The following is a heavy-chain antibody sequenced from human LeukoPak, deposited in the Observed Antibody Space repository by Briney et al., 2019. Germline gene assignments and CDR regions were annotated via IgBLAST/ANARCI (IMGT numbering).Heavy chain of an antibody. V-gene: IGHV3-23*01. D-gene: IGHD3-3*01. CDR2: ISGSGGST. Sequence: GGSLRLSCAASGFTFSSYAMSWVRQAPGKGLEWVSAISGSGGSTYYADSVKGRFTISRDNSKNTLYLQMNSLRAEDTAVYYCASGGEYYDFWSGYYYDAFDIWGQGTMVTVSS. CDR3: ASGGEYYDFWSGYYYDAFDI. J-gene: IGHJ3*02. CDR1: GFTFSSYA.